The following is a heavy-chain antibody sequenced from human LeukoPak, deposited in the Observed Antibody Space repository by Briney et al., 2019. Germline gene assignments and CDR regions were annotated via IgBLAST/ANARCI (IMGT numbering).Heavy chain of an antibody. CDR2: ISYDGSNK. V-gene: IGHV3-30*18. CDR3: AKDLLHCSGGRCYSGGTFDY. J-gene: IGHJ4*02. Sequence: GGSLRLSCVASGFTFNSYGIHWVRQAPGKGLEWVAVISYDGSNKYYADSVKGRFTISRDNSKNTLYLQMNSLRAEDTAVYYCAKDLLHCSGGRCYSGGTFDYWGQGTLVTVSS. D-gene: IGHD2-15*01. CDR1: GFTFNSYG.